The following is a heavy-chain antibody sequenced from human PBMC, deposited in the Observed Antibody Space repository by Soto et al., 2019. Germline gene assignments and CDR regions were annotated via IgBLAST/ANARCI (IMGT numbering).Heavy chain of an antibody. CDR3: ARSKLGYCSSTSCPNWFDP. CDR1: GGTFSSYA. CDR2: IIPIFGTA. D-gene: IGHD2-2*01. V-gene: IGHV1-69*13. J-gene: IGHJ5*02. Sequence: SVKVSCKASGGTFSSYAISWVRRAPGQGLEWMGGIIPIFGTANYAQKFQGRVTITADGSTSTAYMELSSLRSEDTAVYYCARSKLGYCSSTSCPNWFDPWGQGTLVTVSS.